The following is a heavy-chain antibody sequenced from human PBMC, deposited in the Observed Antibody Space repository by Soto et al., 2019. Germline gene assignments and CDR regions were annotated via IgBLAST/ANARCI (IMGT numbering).Heavy chain of an antibody. V-gene: IGHV1-58*01. CDR2: IFVGSGNT. CDR1: GFTFTSSA. D-gene: IGHD3-9*01. CDR3: AADHRGDWHY. J-gene: IGHJ4*02. Sequence: GASVKVSCKASGFTFTSSAVQWVRQARGQRLEWIGWIFVGSGNTNYAQKFQEGVTITRDMSTCTAYMELSSLRSEDTAVYYCAADHRGDWHYWGQGTLVTVSS.